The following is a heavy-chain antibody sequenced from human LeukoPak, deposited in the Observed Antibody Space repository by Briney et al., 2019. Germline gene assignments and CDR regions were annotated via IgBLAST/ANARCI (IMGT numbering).Heavy chain of an antibody. CDR1: GFTFSSYG. J-gene: IGHJ4*02. V-gene: IGHV3-30*03. CDR2: ISYDGSNK. D-gene: IGHD1-26*01. Sequence: GGSLRLSCAASGFTFSSYGMHCVRQAPGKGLEWVAVISYDGSNKYYADSVKGRFTISRDNSKNTLYLQMNSLRAEDTAVYYCAIGPLYSGSFVWYFDYWGQGTLVTVSS. CDR3: AIGPLYSGSFVWYFDY.